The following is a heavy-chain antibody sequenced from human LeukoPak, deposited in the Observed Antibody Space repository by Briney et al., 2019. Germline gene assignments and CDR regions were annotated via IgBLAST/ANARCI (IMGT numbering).Heavy chain of an antibody. D-gene: IGHD3-10*01. V-gene: IGHV1-18*01. Sequence: ASVKVSCKASGYTFTSYGISWVRQAPGQGLEWMGWISAYNGNTNYAQKLQGRVTMTTDTSTSTAYMELRSLRSDDTAVYYCARDITMVRGVIIGRALGYWGQGTLVTVSS. J-gene: IGHJ4*02. CDR3: ARDITMVRGVIIGRALGY. CDR1: GYTFTSYG. CDR2: ISAYNGNT.